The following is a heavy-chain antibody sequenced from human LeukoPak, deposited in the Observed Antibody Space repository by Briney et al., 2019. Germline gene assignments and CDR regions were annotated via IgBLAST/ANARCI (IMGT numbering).Heavy chain of an antibody. CDR2: IRYDGSNK. Sequence: GGSLRLSCAASGFTFSSYGMHWVRQAPGKGLEWVAFIRYDGSNKYYADSVKGRFTISRDNSKNTLYLQMNSLRAEDTAVYYCAKTNAAYDILLVPIDIWGQGTMVTVSS. CDR3: AKTNAAYDILLVPIDI. V-gene: IGHV3-30*02. D-gene: IGHD3-9*01. CDR1: GFTFSSYG. J-gene: IGHJ3*02.